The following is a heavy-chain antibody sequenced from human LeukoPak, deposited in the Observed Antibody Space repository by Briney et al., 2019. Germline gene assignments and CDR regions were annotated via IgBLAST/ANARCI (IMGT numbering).Heavy chain of an antibody. V-gene: IGHV4-34*01. D-gene: IGHD4-23*01. CDR3: ARGGLRWSYYFDY. J-gene: IGHJ4*02. CDR2: INHSGST. Sequence: ASETLSLTCAVYGGSFSGHYWSWIRQPPGKGLEWIGEINHSGSTNYNPSLKSRVTISVDTSKNQFSLKLSSVTAADTAVYYCARGGLRWSYYFDYWGQGTLVTVSS. CDR1: GGSFSGHY.